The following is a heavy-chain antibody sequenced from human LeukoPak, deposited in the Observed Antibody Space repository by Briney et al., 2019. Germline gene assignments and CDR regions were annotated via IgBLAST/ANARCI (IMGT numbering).Heavy chain of an antibody. CDR2: ISGSGGST. CDR1: GFTFSSYA. CDR3: AKDRYSYGYRMADY. J-gene: IGHJ4*02. V-gene: IGHV3-23*01. Sequence: PGGSLRLSCAASGFTFSSYAMSWVRQAPGKGLEWVSTISGSGGSTCYADSVKGRFTISRDNSKNTLYLQMNSLRAEDTAVYYCAKDRYSYGYRMADYWGQGTLVTVSS. D-gene: IGHD5-18*01.